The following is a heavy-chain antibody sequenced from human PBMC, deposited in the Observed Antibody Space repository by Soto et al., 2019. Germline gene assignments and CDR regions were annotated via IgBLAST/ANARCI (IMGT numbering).Heavy chain of an antibody. D-gene: IGHD3-10*01. CDR1: GGTFSSYA. Sequence: QVQLVQSGAEVKKPGSSVKVSCKASGGTFSSYAISWVRQAPGQGLEWMGGIIPIFGTANYAQKFQGRVTITAVESTSTAYMVLSSRRSSDAAVDYGARDTNDRRFGELWSYYFDYWGQGTLVSVSS. J-gene: IGHJ4*02. CDR3: ARDTNDRRFGELWSYYFDY. V-gene: IGHV1-69*12. CDR2: IIPIFGTA.